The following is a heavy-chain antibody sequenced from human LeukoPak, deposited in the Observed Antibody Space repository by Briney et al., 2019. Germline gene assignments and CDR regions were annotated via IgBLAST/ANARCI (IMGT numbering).Heavy chain of an antibody. D-gene: IGHD3-22*01. Sequence: SETLSLTCTVSGGSISSGDYYWSWIRQPPGKGLEWIGYIYYSGSTYYNPSLKSRVTISVDTSKNQFSLKLSSVTAADTAVYYCARVYGPGPYYYDSSGFKIDAFDIWGQGTMVTVSS. J-gene: IGHJ3*02. V-gene: IGHV4-30-4*01. CDR1: GGSISSGDYY. CDR3: ARVYGPGPYYYDSSGFKIDAFDI. CDR2: IYYSGST.